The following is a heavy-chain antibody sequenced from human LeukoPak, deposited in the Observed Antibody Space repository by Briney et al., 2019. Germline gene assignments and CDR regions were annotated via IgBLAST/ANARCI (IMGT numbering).Heavy chain of an antibody. CDR1: GYTFTNYY. Sequence: ASVRVSCKASGYTFTNYYMHWVGQAPGQGLEWMGIIDPSGGSTTYAQKFQGRVTMTRDTSTSTVYMQLSSLRSEDTAVYYCTKGGGSSSWYDYWGQGTLVTVSS. CDR2: IDPSGGST. CDR3: TKGGGSSSWYDY. V-gene: IGHV1-46*03. J-gene: IGHJ4*02. D-gene: IGHD6-13*01.